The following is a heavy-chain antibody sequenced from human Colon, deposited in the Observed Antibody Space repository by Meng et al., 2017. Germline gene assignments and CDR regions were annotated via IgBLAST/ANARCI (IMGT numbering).Heavy chain of an antibody. CDR3: TRAFRYGHDY. CDR2: IRTKGDNYAT. CDR1: GCTFNAST. D-gene: IGHD5-18*01. J-gene: IGHJ4*02. Sequence: SGVGLVALGWSRKLRWAVSGCTFNASTMHWVRQASGKGLDWVGRIRTKGDNYATTYAASVKGRFTISRDDSKNTAYLQVDSLKTEDTAVYYCTRAFRYGHDYWGQGALVTVSS. V-gene: IGHV3-73*02.